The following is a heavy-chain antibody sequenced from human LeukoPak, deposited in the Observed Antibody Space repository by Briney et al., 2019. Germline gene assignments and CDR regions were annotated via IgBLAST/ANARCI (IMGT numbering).Heavy chain of an antibody. CDR1: GYTFTSYG. V-gene: IGHV1-46*01. D-gene: IGHD6-19*01. Sequence: ASVKVSCKASGYTFTSYGISWVRQAPGQGLEWMGIINPSGGSTSYAQKFQGRVTMTRDMSTSTVYMELSSLRSEDTAVYYCARGGPYSSGWYGPYNWFDPWGQGTLVTVSS. CDR3: ARGGPYSSGWYGPYNWFDP. CDR2: INPSGGST. J-gene: IGHJ5*02.